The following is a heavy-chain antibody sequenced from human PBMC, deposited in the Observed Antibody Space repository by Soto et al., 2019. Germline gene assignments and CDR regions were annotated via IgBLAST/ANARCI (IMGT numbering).Heavy chain of an antibody. D-gene: IGHD3-22*01. CDR2: ISWDGGST. J-gene: IGHJ6*02. CDR1: GFTFDDYT. Sequence: GGSLRLSCAASGFTFDDYTMHWVRQAPGKGLEWVSLISWDGGSTYYADSVKGRFTISRDNSKNSLYLQMNSLRTEDTALYYCAKDMSPSSGYYYEVFSYGMDVWGQGTTVTVSS. V-gene: IGHV3-43*01. CDR3: AKDMSPSSGYYYEVFSYGMDV.